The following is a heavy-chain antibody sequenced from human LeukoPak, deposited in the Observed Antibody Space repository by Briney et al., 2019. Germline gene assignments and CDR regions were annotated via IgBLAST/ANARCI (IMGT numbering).Heavy chain of an antibody. CDR3: ARDGVVVPAYPPAFDI. D-gene: IGHD2-2*01. J-gene: IGHJ3*02. Sequence: SQTLSLTCTVSGGSISSGSYYWSWIRQPAGKGLEWIGRIYTSGSTNYNPSLKSRVTISVDTSKNQFSLKLSSVTAADTAVYYCARDGVVVPAYPPAFDIWGQGTMVTVSS. V-gene: IGHV4-61*02. CDR1: GGSISSGSYY. CDR2: IYTSGST.